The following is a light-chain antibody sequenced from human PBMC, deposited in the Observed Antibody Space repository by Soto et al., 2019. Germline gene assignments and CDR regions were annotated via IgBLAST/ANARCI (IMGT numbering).Light chain of an antibody. CDR2: AAS. Sequence: EIVLTQSPGTLSLSPGQRATLSCRASQSVSGSYLAWYQQKPGQAPRLLIYAASTRATGIPARFSGSGSGTEFTLTISSLQSEDFAVYYCQQYNNWRTFGQGTKVEIK. J-gene: IGKJ1*01. CDR3: QQYNNWRT. V-gene: IGKV3-15*01. CDR1: QSVSGSY.